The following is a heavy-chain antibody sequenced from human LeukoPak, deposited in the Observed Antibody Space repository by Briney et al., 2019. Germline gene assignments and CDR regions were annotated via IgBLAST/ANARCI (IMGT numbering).Heavy chain of an antibody. Sequence: SETLSLTCTVSGGSITSYYWSWIRQPAGEGLEWIGRIYTSERTTYNPSRKSRVTMSVDTSKNQFSLKLSSVTAADTAVYYCARETFTDAFDIWGQGTMVTVSS. D-gene: IGHD3-16*01. V-gene: IGHV4-4*07. CDR3: ARETFTDAFDI. CDR1: GGSITSYY. CDR2: IYTSERT. J-gene: IGHJ3*02.